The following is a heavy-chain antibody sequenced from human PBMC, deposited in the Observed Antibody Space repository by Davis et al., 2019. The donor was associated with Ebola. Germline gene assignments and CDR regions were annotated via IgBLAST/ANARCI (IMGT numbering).Heavy chain of an antibody. CDR1: GYTFTSYY. J-gene: IGHJ4*02. V-gene: IGHV1-46*01. CDR3: ARDLYYYDSSGYGMVPDY. CDR2: INPSGGST. Sequence: ASVKVSCKASGYTFTSYYMHWVRQAPGQGLEWMGIINPSGGSTSYAQKFQGRVTMTRDTSTSTVYMELSSLRSEDTAVYYCARDLYYYDSSGYGMVPDYWGQGTLVTVSS. D-gene: IGHD3-22*01.